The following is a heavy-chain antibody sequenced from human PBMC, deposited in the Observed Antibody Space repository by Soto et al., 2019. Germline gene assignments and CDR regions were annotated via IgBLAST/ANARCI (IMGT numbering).Heavy chain of an antibody. J-gene: IGHJ5*02. D-gene: IGHD6-19*01. CDR3: AAAHIGVGVPNWFDP. V-gene: IGHV4-31*11. Sequence: QVQLQESGPGLVKPSQTLSLTCAVSGGSISSGGHYWSWIRQHPGKGLEFLGYISYSGTTYYNPSLNSRLTLSIHTANNEFSLRLRSVTAADAAVYYCAAAHIGVGVPNWFDPGGQGTLVTFSS. CDR2: ISYSGTT. CDR1: GGSISSGGHY.